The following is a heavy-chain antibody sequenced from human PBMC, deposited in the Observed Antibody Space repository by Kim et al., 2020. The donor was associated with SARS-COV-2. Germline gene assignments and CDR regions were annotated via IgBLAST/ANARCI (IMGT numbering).Heavy chain of an antibody. CDR3: ARGSPPYGSGSYYGADYFDY. Sequence: ASVKVSCKASGYTFTSYYMHWVRQAPGQGLEWMGIINPSGGSTSYAQKFQGRVTMTRDTSTSTVYMELSSLRSEDTAVYYCARGSPPYGSGSYYGADYFDYWGQGALVTVSS. CDR2: INPSGGST. V-gene: IGHV1-46*01. J-gene: IGHJ4*02. CDR1: GYTFTSYY. D-gene: IGHD3-10*01.